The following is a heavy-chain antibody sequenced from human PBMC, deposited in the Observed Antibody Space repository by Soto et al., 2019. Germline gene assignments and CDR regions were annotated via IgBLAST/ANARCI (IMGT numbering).Heavy chain of an antibody. CDR2: ISGSGGST. CDR1: GFTFSSYA. CDR3: AKVSSSSWFCFDY. V-gene: IGHV3-23*01. J-gene: IGHJ4*02. D-gene: IGHD6-13*01. Sequence: GGSLRLSCAASGFTFSSYAMSWVRQAPGKGLEWVSAISGSGGSTYYADSVKGRFTISRDNSKKTLYLQMNSLRAEDTAVYYCAKVSSSSWFCFDYWGQGTLVTVSS.